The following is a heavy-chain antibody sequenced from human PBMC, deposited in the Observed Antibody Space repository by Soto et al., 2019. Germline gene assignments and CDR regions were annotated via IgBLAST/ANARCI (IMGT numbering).Heavy chain of an antibody. CDR1: GGTFSSYA. D-gene: IGHD3-16*02. Sequence: ASVKVSCKASGGTFSSYAISWVRQAPGQGLEWMGGIIPIFGTANYAQKFQGRVTITADESTSTAYMELSSLRSEDTAVYYCASYRFTLYNWFDPWGQGTLVTVSS. V-gene: IGHV1-69*13. CDR3: ASYRFTLYNWFDP. J-gene: IGHJ5*02. CDR2: IIPIFGTA.